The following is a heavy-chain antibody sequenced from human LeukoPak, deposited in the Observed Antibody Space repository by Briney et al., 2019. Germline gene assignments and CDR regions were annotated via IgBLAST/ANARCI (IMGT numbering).Heavy chain of an antibody. V-gene: IGHV4-61*08. J-gene: IGHJ5*02. CDR3: ARRGLAYDSSGYWYGWFDP. Sequence: SETLSLTCTVSGGSISSGGYYWSWIRQHPGKGLEWIGYIYYSGSTNYNPSLKSRVTISVDTSKNQFSLKLSSVTAADTAVYYCARRGLAYDSSGYWYGWFDPWGQGTLVTVSS. D-gene: IGHD3-22*01. CDR1: GGSISSGGYY. CDR2: IYYSGST.